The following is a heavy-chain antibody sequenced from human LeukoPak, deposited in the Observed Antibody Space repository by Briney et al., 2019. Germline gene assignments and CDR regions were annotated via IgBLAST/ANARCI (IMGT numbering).Heavy chain of an antibody. V-gene: IGHV4-38-2*02. Sequence: PSETLSLTCTVSGYCISSGYYWGWIRQPPGKGLDWIGSIYHSGSTYYNPSLKSRVTISVDTSKNQFSLKLSSVTAADTAVYYCARTYYDFWSGYRMPLYFDYWGQGTLVTVSS. CDR3: ARTYYDFWSGYRMPLYFDY. CDR2: IYHSGST. CDR1: GYCISSGYY. J-gene: IGHJ4*02. D-gene: IGHD3-3*01.